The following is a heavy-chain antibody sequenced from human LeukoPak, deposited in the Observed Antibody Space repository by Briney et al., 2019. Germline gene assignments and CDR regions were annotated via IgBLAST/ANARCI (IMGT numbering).Heavy chain of an antibody. V-gene: IGHV3-7*01. J-gene: IGHJ4*02. D-gene: IGHD2-2*01. CDR1: GFAFSSYW. CDR2: IKQDGSEK. CDR3: ARDKIGYCSSTSCYYFDY. Sequence: GGSLRLSCAASGFAFSSYWMSWVRQAPGKGLEWVANIKQDGSEKYYVDSVKGRFTISRDNAKNSLYLQMNSLRAEDTAVYYCARDKIGYCSSTSCYYFDYWGQGTLVTVSS.